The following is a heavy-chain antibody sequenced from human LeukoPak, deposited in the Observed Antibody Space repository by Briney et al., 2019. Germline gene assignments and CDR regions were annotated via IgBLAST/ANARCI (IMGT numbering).Heavy chain of an antibody. J-gene: IGHJ4*02. Sequence: GASVKVSCKASGYTFSSYGISWVRQAPGQGLEWMGWNSAYNGNTNYAQKLQGRVTMTTDTSTSTAYMELRSLRSDDTAVYYCARALGATVTTPFDYWGQGTLVTVSS. V-gene: IGHV1-18*01. CDR2: NSAYNGNT. CDR3: ARALGATVTTPFDY. D-gene: IGHD4-17*01. CDR1: GYTFSSYG.